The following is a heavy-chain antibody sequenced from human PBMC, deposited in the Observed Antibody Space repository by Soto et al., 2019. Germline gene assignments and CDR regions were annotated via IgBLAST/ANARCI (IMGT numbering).Heavy chain of an antibody. J-gene: IGHJ5*02. V-gene: IGHV4-39*07. CDR1: GGSISNSSYY. Sequence: SETQSLTCPVSGGSISNSSYYWGWIRRPPGKGLEWIGTIYYSGNTYYNPSLKSRVTISVDTSKNQFSLKLSSVTAADTAVYYCATVPLLYYGGGSSYTGRVSWRQGTLVTGSS. D-gene: IGHD2-15*01. CDR3: ATVPLLYYGGGSSYTGRVS. CDR2: IYYSGNT.